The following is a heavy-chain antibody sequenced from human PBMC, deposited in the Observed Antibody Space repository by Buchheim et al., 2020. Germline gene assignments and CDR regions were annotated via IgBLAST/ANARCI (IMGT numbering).Heavy chain of an antibody. V-gene: IGHV1-8*01. D-gene: IGHD2-15*01. CDR2: MNPNSGNT. CDR1: GYTFTSYD. CDR3: ARSRVCSGGSCYSGNPEYFQH. Sequence: QVQLVQSGAEVKKPGASVKVSCKASGYTFTSYDINWVRQATGQGLEWMGWMNPNSGNTGYAQKFQGRVTMTRNTSISTADMELSSLRSEDTAVYYCARSRVCSGGSCYSGNPEYFQHWGQGTL. J-gene: IGHJ1*01.